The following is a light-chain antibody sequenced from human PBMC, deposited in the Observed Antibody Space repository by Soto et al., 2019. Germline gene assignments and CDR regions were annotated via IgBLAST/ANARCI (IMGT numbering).Light chain of an antibody. CDR2: AVS. V-gene: IGKV1-33*01. J-gene: IGKJ5*01. CDR3: QQHDGRPTMT. CDR1: QDIDKS. Sequence: IQLTQSPSSLSASVGETVTMTFRASQDIDKSLNWYQHQPGKAPKLLIYAVSFLETGVPSRFSGRGSGTVFSLTINSLQADDFATYYCQQHDGRPTMTFGQGTRLEI.